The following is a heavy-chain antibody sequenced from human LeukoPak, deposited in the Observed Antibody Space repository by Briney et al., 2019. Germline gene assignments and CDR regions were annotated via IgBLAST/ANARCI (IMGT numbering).Heavy chain of an antibody. CDR3: SRGQRITLGRDVKYYFGY. CDR1: GFAFGASA. J-gene: IGHJ4*02. CDR2: IRSRTYTGTA. D-gene: IGHD3-10*01. Sequence: GGSLRLSCTTSGFAFGASAMSWVRQAPGKGLEWVGFIRSRTYTGTADYAAPVEGRFSISRDDSKGIAYLHMNSLKTEDTAVYYCSRGQRITLGRDVKYYFGYWGPGTLVTVSS. V-gene: IGHV3-49*04.